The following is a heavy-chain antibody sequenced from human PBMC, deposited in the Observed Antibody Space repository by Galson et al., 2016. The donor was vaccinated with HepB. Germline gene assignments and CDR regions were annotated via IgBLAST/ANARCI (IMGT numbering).Heavy chain of an antibody. CDR1: GFTFSSYS. CDR3: ARGFNYYDSCMIY. D-gene: IGHD3-22*01. CDR2: ITYDGSNK. J-gene: IGHJ4*02. V-gene: IGHV3-30*19. Sequence: SLRLSCAASGFTFSSYSIHWVRQAPGKGLEWVAVITYDGSNKFYADSVKGRFTISRDNSKNTLYLQMNNLRAEDTAIYYCARGFNYYDSCMIYWGQGTQVTVSS.